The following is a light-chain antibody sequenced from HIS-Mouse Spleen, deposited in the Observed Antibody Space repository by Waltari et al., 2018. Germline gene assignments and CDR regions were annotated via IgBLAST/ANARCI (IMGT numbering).Light chain of an antibody. CDR1: SRDVGSYNL. V-gene: IGLV2-23*01. Sequence: QSALTHPASVSGSPGQSITISCTGTSRDVGSYNLVSGYQQHPGKAPKLMIYEGSKRPSGVSNRFSGSKSGNTASLTISGLQAEDEADYYCCSYAGSSTWVFGGGTKLTVL. CDR2: EGS. J-gene: IGLJ3*02. CDR3: CSYAGSSTWV.